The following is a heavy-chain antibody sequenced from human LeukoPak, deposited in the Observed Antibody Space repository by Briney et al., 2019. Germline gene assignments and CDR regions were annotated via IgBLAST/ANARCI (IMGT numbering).Heavy chain of an antibody. CDR3: ARITPYCGGDCYTDAFDI. V-gene: IGHV1-8*01. CDR2: MNPNSGNT. J-gene: IGHJ3*02. Sequence: ASVKVSCKASGYTFTSYDINWVRQATGQGLEWMGWMNPNSGNTGYAQKFQGGVTMTRNTSISTAYMELSSLRSEDTAVYYCARITPYCGGDCYTDAFDIWGQGTMVTVSS. CDR1: GYTFTSYD. D-gene: IGHD2-21*02.